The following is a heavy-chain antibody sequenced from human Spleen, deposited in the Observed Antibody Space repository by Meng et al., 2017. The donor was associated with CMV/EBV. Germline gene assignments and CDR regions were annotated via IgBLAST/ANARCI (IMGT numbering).Heavy chain of an antibody. CDR2: IYWNDDK. Sequence: SGPTLVKPTQTLTLTCTFSGFSLSTSGVGVGWIRQPPGKALEWLALIYWNDDKRYSPSLKSRLTITKDTSKNQVVLTMTNMDPVDTATYYCAHSPGAYDILTGYGSLGVFWFDPWGQGTLVTVSS. J-gene: IGHJ5*02. D-gene: IGHD3-9*01. V-gene: IGHV2-5*01. CDR1: GFSLSTSGVG. CDR3: AHSPGAYDILTGYGSLGVFWFDP.